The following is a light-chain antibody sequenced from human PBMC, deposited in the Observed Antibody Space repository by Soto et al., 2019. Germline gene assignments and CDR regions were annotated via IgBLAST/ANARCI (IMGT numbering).Light chain of an antibody. CDR1: SSDVGSYNY. J-gene: IGLJ1*01. CDR3: CSYAGSYTYV. Sequence: QSALTQPRSVSGSPGQSVTISCTGTSSDVGSYNYVSWYQQHPGKAPKLMIYDVSQRPSGVPDRFSGSKSGNTASLTISGLQAEDEPDYYCCSYAGSYTYVFGTGTKVTVL. CDR2: DVS. V-gene: IGLV2-11*01.